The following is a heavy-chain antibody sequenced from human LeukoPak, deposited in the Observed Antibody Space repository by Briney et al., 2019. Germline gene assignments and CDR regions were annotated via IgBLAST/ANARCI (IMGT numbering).Heavy chain of an antibody. V-gene: IGHV3-30*03. Sequence: GGSLRLSCAASGFTFSSYGMHWVRQAPGKGQEWVAVISYDGSNKYYADSVKGRFTISRDNSKNTLYLQMNSLRAEDTAVYYCARANYYDSSGSPHAFDIWGQGTMVTVSS. D-gene: IGHD3-22*01. J-gene: IGHJ3*02. CDR1: GFTFSSYG. CDR3: ARANYYDSSGSPHAFDI. CDR2: ISYDGSNK.